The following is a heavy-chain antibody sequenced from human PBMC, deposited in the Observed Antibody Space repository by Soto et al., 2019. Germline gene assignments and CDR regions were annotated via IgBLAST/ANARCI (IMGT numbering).Heavy chain of an antibody. V-gene: IGHV3-74*01. CDR3: ARAHTLIRSGYYCSNYSYGMDV. CDR2: INSDGSST. CDR1: GFTFSSYW. Sequence: GGSLRLSCAASGFTFSSYWMHWVRQAPGKGLVWVSRINSDGSSTSYADSVKGRFTISRDNAKNTLYLQMNSLRPEDTAVYYCARAHTLIRSGYYCSNYSYGMDVWGQGTTVTVSS. D-gene: IGHD3-22*01. J-gene: IGHJ6*02.